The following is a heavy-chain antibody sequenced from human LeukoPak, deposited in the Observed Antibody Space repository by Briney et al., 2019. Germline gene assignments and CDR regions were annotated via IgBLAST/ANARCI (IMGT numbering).Heavy chain of an antibody. CDR2: IYWDDDK. D-gene: IGHD5-18*01. CDR1: GFSLSTSGVG. CDR3: AHTYTAMVYNWFDP. Sequence: SGPTLVNPTQTLTLTCTFSGFSLSTSGVGVGWIRRPPGKALEWLALIYWDDDKRYSPSLKSRLTITKDTSKNQVVLTMTNMDPVDTATYYCAHTYTAMVYNWFDPWGQGTLVTVPS. J-gene: IGHJ5*02. V-gene: IGHV2-5*02.